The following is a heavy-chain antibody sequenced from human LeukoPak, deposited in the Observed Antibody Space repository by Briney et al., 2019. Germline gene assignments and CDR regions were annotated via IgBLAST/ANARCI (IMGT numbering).Heavy chain of an antibody. J-gene: IGHJ4*02. CDR2: IIPILGIA. V-gene: IGHV1-69*04. CDR3: ARESGSNPTTTDY. Sequence: ASVKVSCKASGYTFTSYDINWVRQAPGQGLEWMGRIIPILGIANYAQKFQGRVTITADKSTSTAYMELSSLRSEDTAVYYCARESGSNPTTTDYWGQGTLVTVSS. CDR1: GYTFTSYD. D-gene: IGHD4-23*01.